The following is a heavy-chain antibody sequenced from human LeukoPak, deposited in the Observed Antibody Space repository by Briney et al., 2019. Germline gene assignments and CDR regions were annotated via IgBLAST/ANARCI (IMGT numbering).Heavy chain of an antibody. Sequence: SETLSLTCTVSGGSISSYYWSWIRQPAGKGLEWIGRIYSTGSTNYNPSLKSRVTMSVDTSKNQFSLRLRSVTAADTAVYYCARQIASAGTAGFDFWGQGALVTVSP. CDR1: GGSISSYY. D-gene: IGHD6-13*01. CDR3: ARQIASAGTAGFDF. V-gene: IGHV4-4*07. CDR2: IYSTGST. J-gene: IGHJ4*02.